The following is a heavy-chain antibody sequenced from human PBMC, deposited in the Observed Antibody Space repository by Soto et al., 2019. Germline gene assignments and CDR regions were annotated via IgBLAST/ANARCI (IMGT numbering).Heavy chain of an antibody. J-gene: IGHJ4*02. CDR1: GFTFSRVS. Sequence: GESLESACEASGFTFSRVSMIWVRQVPGKGLEWVASISSASSETWSADSVKGRFIISRDNAHNSLFLQMNTLRPEDSAIYYCARVAYWGPGTQVTVSS. CDR2: ISSASSET. CDR3: ARVAY. V-gene: IGHV3-21*01.